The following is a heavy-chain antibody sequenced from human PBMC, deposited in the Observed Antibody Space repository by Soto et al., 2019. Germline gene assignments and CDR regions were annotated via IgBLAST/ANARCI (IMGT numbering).Heavy chain of an antibody. CDR1: GGSINTNNW. J-gene: IGHJ4*02. Sequence: QVQLKESGPGLVNPSGTLSLTYAVSGGSINTNNWWSWVRQPPGKGLEWIGEIFHRGSTNYNPSCKSRVTISLDKSNNHFSLELISVTAADTAVYYCVRGALRAPATFDYWGQGTPVTVSS. V-gene: IGHV4-4*02. D-gene: IGHD1-26*01. CDR3: VRGALRAPATFDY. CDR2: IFHRGST.